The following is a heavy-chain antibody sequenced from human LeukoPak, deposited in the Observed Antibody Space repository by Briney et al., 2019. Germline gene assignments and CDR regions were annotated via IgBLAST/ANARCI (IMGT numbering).Heavy chain of an antibody. V-gene: IGHV3-7*01. CDR1: GFTFSSYW. J-gene: IGHJ4*02. CDR2: IKQDGSEK. D-gene: IGHD3-10*01. Sequence: PTGGSLRLSCAASGFTFSSYWMSWVRQAPGKGLEWVANIKQDGSEKYYVDSVKGRFTISRDNAKNSLYLQMNSLRAEDTAVYYCAREAGTMVRGALRYWGQGTLVTVSS. CDR3: AREAGTMVRGALRY.